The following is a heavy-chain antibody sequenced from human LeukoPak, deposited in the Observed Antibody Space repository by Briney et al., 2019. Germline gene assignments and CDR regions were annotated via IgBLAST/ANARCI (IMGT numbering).Heavy chain of an antibody. J-gene: IGHJ4*02. V-gene: IGHV3-7*05. D-gene: IGHD1-7*01. CDR3: AREELRYFDY. CDR2: IKQEGSEK. Sequence: PGGSLRLSCAASGFTFSRYWTSWVRQAPGKGLEWVANIKQEGSEKYYVDSVKGRFTISRDNAKNSLYLQMNSLRAEDTAVYYCAREELRYFDYWGQGTLVTVSS. CDR1: GFTFSRYW.